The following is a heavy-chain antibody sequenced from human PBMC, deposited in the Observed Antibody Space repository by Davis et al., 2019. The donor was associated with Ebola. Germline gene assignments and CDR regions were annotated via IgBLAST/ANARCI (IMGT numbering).Heavy chain of an antibody. D-gene: IGHD1-14*01. J-gene: IGHJ6*02. Sequence: GGSLRLSCAASGFTFNSYAMSWVRQAPGKGLEWVSAISGSGSSTYYADSVKGRFTISRDNSKNPLYLQMNSLRADDTAVYYCAKGGTIYYYYGMDVWGQGTTVTVSS. V-gene: IGHV3-23*01. CDR1: GFTFNSYA. CDR3: AKGGTIYYYYGMDV. CDR2: ISGSGSST.